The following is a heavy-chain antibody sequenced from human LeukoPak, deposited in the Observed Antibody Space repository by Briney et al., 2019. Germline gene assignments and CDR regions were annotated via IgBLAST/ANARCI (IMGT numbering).Heavy chain of an antibody. CDR1: GGSFSGYY. CDR2: INHSGST. J-gene: IGHJ6*03. V-gene: IGHV4-34*01. CDR3: AREFYYYYMDV. Sequence: SETLSLTCAVYGGSFSGYYWSWIRQPPGEGLEWIGEINHSGSTNYNPSLKSRVTISVDTFKNQFSLKLSSVTAADTAVYYCAREFYYYYMDVWGEGTTVTVSS.